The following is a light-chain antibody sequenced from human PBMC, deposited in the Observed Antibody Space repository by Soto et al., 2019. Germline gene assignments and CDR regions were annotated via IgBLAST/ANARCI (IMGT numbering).Light chain of an antibody. CDR2: DAS. Sequence: DIQMTQSPSSLSASVGDRVTIACRASQTISNYLHWYQQKPGKAPNLLIYDASRLQSGVPSRFSGSGGGTDFTLSISSVQPEDFATYFCQQSYMDPITFGQGTRLEIK. J-gene: IGKJ5*01. V-gene: IGKV1-39*01. CDR3: QQSYMDPIT. CDR1: QTISNY.